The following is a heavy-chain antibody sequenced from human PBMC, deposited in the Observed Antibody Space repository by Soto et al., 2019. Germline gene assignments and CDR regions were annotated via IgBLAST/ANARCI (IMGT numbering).Heavy chain of an antibody. D-gene: IGHD5-18*01. CDR3: ARSTGYSYGYFQH. V-gene: IGHV1-3*01. CDR2: INAGNGNT. CDR1: GYTFTSYA. J-gene: IGHJ1*01. Sequence: ASVKVSCKASGYTFTSYAMHWVRQAPGQRLEWMGWINAGNGNTKYSQKFQGRVTITRDTSASTAYMELSSLRSEDTAVYYCARSTGYSYGYFQHWGQGTLVTVSS.